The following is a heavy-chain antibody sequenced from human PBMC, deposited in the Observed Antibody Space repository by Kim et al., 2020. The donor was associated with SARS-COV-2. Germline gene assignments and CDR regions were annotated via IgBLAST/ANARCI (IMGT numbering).Heavy chain of an antibody. CDR3: ARASWGPMTTVTTSDY. CDR1: GFTFSSYS. CDR2: ISSSSSYI. D-gene: IGHD4-17*01. V-gene: IGHV3-21*01. J-gene: IGHJ4*02. Sequence: GGSLRLSCAASGFTFSSYSMNWVRQAPGKGLEWVSSISSSSSYIYYADSVKGRFTISRDNAKNSLYLQMNSLRAEDTAVYYCARASWGPMTTVTTSDYWGQGTLVTVSS.